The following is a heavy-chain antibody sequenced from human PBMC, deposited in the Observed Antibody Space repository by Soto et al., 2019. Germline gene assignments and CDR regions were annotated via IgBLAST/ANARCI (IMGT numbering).Heavy chain of an antibody. Sequence: QVQVQESGPGLVKPSETLSLTCTVSGGSVSSGSYYWSWIRQPPGKGLEWIGYIYYSGSTNYNPSLKSRVTIAVDTSKNQFSLKLSSETAADTAVYYCATRTPRAYFDYWGQGTLVTVSS. J-gene: IGHJ4*02. D-gene: IGHD2-2*01. V-gene: IGHV4-61*01. CDR3: ATRTPRAYFDY. CDR1: GGSVSSGSYY. CDR2: IYYSGST.